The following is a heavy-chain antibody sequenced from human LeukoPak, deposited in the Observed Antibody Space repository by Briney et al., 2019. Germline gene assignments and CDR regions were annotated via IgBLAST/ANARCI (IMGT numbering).Heavy chain of an antibody. CDR3: ARDGYVDIVATENEFDY. D-gene: IGHD5-12*01. CDR1: GGSISSSSYY. CDR2: INSDGSST. Sequence: ETLSLTCTVSGGSISSSSYYWGWIRQPPGKGLVWVSRINSDGSSTSYADSVKGRFTISRDNAKNTLYLQMNSLRAEDTAVYYCARDGYVDIVATENEFDYWGQGTLVTVSS. V-gene: IGHV3-74*01. J-gene: IGHJ4*02.